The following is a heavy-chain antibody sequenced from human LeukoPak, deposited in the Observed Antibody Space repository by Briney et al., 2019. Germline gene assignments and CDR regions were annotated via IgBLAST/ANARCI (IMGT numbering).Heavy chain of an antibody. CDR2: IIGSGGST. CDR3: AKRDSSGYYYFDY. Sequence: GGSLRLSCAVSGFTFRSYAMSWVRQAPGKGLEWVSAIIGSGGSTYCADSVKGRFTISRDNSKNTLYLQMNSLRAEDTAVYYCAKRDSSGYYYFDYWGQGTLVTVSS. J-gene: IGHJ4*02. D-gene: IGHD3-22*01. CDR1: GFTFRSYA. V-gene: IGHV3-23*01.